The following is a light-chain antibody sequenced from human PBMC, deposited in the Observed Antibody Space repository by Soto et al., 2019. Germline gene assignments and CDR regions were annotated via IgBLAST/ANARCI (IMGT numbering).Light chain of an antibody. J-gene: IGLJ2*01. CDR3: QSYDTSLSGSV. Sequence: QPVLTQPPSVSGAPGQRVTISCTGTSSNIGAGYDVHWYQHLPGTAPKLLIYGNSDRPSGVPDRFSGSKSGTSASLAITGLQPEDEADYYCQSYDTSLSGSVFGRGTKVTVL. CDR1: SSNIGAGYD. V-gene: IGLV1-40*01. CDR2: GNS.